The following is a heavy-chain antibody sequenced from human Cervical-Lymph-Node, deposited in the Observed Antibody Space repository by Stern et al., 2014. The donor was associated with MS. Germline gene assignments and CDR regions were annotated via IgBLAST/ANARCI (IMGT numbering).Heavy chain of an antibody. D-gene: IGHD6-19*01. CDR3: AKDRVPQWLVLGFDY. CDR2: ISYDGSNK. CDR1: GFPFSSYG. Sequence: QVQLVESGGGVVQPGTSLRLSCAASGFPFSSYGIHWVRQAPGKGLGWVAVISYDGSNKYYADSVKGRVTVSRDNSKNTLYLQMNSLRAEDTAVYYCAKDRVPQWLVLGFDYWGQGTLVTVSS. J-gene: IGHJ4*02. V-gene: IGHV3-30*18.